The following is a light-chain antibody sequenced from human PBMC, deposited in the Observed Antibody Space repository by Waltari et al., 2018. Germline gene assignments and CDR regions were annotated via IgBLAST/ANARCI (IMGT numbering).Light chain of an antibody. CDR1: SGHSSYA. J-gene: IGLJ3*02. CDR2: LNSDGSP. V-gene: IGLV4-69*01. CDR3: QTWGTGIWV. Sequence: QLVLTQSPSASASLGASVKLTCTLSSGHSSYAIAWPQQQPEKGPRYLMKLNSDGSPSKGDGIPYRFSGSSSGAVRYLTISSLQAEDDADYYCQTWGTGIWVFGGGTKLTVL.